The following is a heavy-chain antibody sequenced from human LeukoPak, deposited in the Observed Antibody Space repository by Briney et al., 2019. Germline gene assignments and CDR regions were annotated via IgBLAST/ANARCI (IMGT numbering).Heavy chain of an antibody. D-gene: IGHD3-9*01. Sequence: SQTLSLTCTVSGGSISSTDYYWSWLRQPPGKGLEWIGDIYHSGSSYYNPSLKSRVAISVDTSKNQFPLELNSVTAADTAVYYCARIYYDILTGYHYWYFDLWGRGTLVTVSS. V-gene: IGHV4-30-4*01. CDR3: ARIYYDILTGYHYWYFDL. CDR1: GGSISSTDYY. J-gene: IGHJ2*01. CDR2: IYHSGSS.